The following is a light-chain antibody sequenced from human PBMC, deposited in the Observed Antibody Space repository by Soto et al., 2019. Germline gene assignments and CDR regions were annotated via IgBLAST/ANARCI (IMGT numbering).Light chain of an antibody. CDR3: QPYNSYSWT. J-gene: IGKJ1*01. V-gene: IGKV1-5*01. CDR2: DAS. CDR1: QSISSW. Sequence: DIQMTQSPSTLSASVGDRVTITCLASQSISSWLAWYQQKPGKAPKLLIYDASSLESGVTSRFSGSGSGTEFTLTISSLQPDDFATYYCQPYNSYSWTVGPGTQVDIK.